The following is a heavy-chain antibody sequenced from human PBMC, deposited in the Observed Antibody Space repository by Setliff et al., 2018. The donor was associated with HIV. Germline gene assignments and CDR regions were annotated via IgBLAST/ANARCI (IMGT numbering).Heavy chain of an antibody. D-gene: IGHD3-3*01. CDR2: ISAYNGNT. J-gene: IGHJ4*02. CDR3: ARGTDFWSGSSNFDY. Sequence: ASVKVSCKASGYTFTRYGISWVRQAPGQGLEWMGWISAYNGNTNYAEKLQGRVTITTDTSTSTGYMELRSLRSDDTAIYFCARGTDFWSGSSNFDYWGQGTQVTVSS. CDR1: GYTFTRYG. V-gene: IGHV1-18*01.